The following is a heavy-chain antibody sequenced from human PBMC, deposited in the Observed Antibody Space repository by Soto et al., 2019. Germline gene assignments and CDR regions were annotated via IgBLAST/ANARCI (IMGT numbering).Heavy chain of an antibody. CDR2: IAYDGSNK. D-gene: IGHD6-19*01. CDR1: GFTFSSYG. J-gene: IGHJ4*02. V-gene: IGHV3-30*18. CDR3: AKDRDWAVAVAGTGVVGY. Sequence: QVQLVESVGGVVQPGRSLRLSCAASGFTFSSYGMHWVRQAPGKGLEWVAVIAYDGSNKYYADSVKGRFTISRDNSKNTLYLQMNSLRAEDTAVYYCAKDRDWAVAVAGTGVVGYWGQGTLVTVSS.